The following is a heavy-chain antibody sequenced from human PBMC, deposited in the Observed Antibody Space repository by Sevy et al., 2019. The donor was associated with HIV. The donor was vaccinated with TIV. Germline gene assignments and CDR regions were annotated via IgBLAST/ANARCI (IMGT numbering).Heavy chain of an antibody. CDR3: ALLVGATGGGDAFDI. V-gene: IGHV1-2*06. D-gene: IGHD1-26*01. CDR2: INPNSGAT. J-gene: IGHJ3*02. CDR1: GYTFTGYY. Sequence: ASVKVSCKASGYTFTGYYMYWVRQAPGQGLEWMGRINPNSGATNSAQKFQGRVTMTRETSISTAYMELSSLRSDDTAVYYCALLVGATGGGDAFDIWGQGTMVTVSS.